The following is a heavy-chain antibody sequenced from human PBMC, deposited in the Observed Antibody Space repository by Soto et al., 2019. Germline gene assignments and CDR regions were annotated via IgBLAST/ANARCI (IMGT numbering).Heavy chain of an antibody. CDR3: ARKEYQLLNAFDI. J-gene: IGHJ3*02. Sequence: PGGSLRLSCEASGFTFSSYSMNWVRQAPGKGLEWVSSISSSSSYIYYADSVKGRFTISRDNAKNSLYLQMNSLRAEDTAVYYCARKEYQLLNAFDIWGQGTMVTVSS. CDR2: ISSSSSYI. V-gene: IGHV3-21*01. CDR1: GFTFSSYS. D-gene: IGHD2-2*01.